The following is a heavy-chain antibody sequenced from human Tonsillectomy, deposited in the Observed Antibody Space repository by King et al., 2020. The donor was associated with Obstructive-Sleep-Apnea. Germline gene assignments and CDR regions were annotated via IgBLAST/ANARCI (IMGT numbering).Heavy chain of an antibody. CDR1: GYTFTGYY. CDR2: INPNSGGT. Sequence: QLVQSGAEVKKPGASVKVSCKASGYTFTGYYMHWVRQAPGQGLEWMGWINPNSGGTDYAQKFQGRVTMNTDTSMSTAYMELSRLGSYDTAVYDCGRDAAAELHRRSNYFDYWGQGILVTVSS. V-gene: IGHV1-2*02. D-gene: IGHD6-13*01. J-gene: IGHJ4*02. CDR3: GRDAAAELHRRSNYFDY.